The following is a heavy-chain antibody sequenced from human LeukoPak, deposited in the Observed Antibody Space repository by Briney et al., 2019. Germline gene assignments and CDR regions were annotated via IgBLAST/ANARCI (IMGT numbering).Heavy chain of an antibody. CDR1: GYSFTSYW. CDR2: IYPGDSDT. V-gene: IGHV5-51*01. D-gene: IGHD5-24*01. J-gene: IGHJ3*02. CDR3: AGGGGAPMATLVAFDI. Sequence: GESLKISCKGSGYSFTSYWIGWVRQMPGKGLEWMGIIYPGDSDTRYSPSFQGQVTISADKSISTAYLQWSSLKASDTAMYYCAGGGGAPMATLVAFDIWGQGTMVTVSS.